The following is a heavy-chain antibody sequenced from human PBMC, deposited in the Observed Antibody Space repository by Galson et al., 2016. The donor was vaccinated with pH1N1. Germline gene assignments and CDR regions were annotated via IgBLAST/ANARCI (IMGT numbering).Heavy chain of an antibody. CDR2: ISGSSDAT. CDR3: ARERDLGTSTPDDFDY. Sequence: SLRLSCAASGFTFSSYSMTWVRQAPGKGLEWVSIISGSSDATFYADSVRGRFTISRDNSKNTLYLQMNGLRGDDTAVYYCARERDLGTSTPDDFDYWGQGTLVTVSS. V-gene: IGHV3-23*01. CDR1: GFTFSSYS. J-gene: IGHJ4*02.